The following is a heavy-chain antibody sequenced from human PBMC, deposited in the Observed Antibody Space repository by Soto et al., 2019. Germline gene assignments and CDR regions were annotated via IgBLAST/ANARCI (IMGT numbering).Heavy chain of an antibody. CDR3: ARHNGAYDFWSGYPNPPDY. V-gene: IGHV4-39*01. J-gene: IGHJ4*02. D-gene: IGHD3-3*01. Sequence: QLQLQESGPGLVKPSETLSLTCTVSGGSISSSSYYWGWIRQPPGKGLEWIGSIYYSGSTYYNPSLKSRVTISVDTSKNQFSLKLSSVTAADTAVYYCARHNGAYDFWSGYPNPPDYWGQGTLVTVSS. CDR1: GGSISSSSYY. CDR2: IYYSGST.